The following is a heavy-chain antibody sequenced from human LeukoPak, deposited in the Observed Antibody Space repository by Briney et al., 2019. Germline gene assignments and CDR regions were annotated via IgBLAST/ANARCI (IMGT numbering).Heavy chain of an antibody. CDR1: GGSISSGGYY. J-gene: IGHJ6*02. D-gene: IGHD2-15*01. CDR3: ARDVGVRSYYYSGMDV. CDR2: IYYSGST. V-gene: IGHV4-31*03. Sequence: PSETLSLTCTVSGGSISSGGYYWSWIRQHPGKGLEWIGYIYYSGSTYYNPSLKSRVTISVDTSKNQFSLKLSSVTAADTAVYYCARDVGVRSYYYSGMDVGGQGTTVPVSS.